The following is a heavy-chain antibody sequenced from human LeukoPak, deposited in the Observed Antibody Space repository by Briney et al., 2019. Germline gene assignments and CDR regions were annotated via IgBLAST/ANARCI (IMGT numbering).Heavy chain of an antibody. J-gene: IGHJ4*02. CDR2: ISGSGGST. V-gene: IGHV3-23*01. D-gene: IGHD3-10*01. CDR1: GFTFSSYA. Sequence: AGGSLRLSCAASGFTFSSYAMSWVRQAPGKGLEWVSAISGSGGSTYYADSVKGRFTISRDNSKNTLCLQMNSLRAEDTAVYYCAKDLRGSGSYYNLFDYWGQGTLVTVSS. CDR3: AKDLRGSGSYYNLFDY.